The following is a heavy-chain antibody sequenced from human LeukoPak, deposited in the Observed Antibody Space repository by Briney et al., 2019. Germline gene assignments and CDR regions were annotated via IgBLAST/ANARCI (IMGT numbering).Heavy chain of an antibody. J-gene: IGHJ4*02. CDR1: GGPISSNC. CDR3: ARHQHQLVTGYDY. V-gene: IGHV4-59*08. CDR2: SCSSGST. D-gene: IGHD6-13*01. Sequence: SETLSLTCTVSGGPISSNCWNWIRQPPGKGLEWIGYSCSSGSTNYNPSLMSRVTISVDTSKKQFSLRLISVTAADTAVYYCARHQHQLVTGYDYRGQGTLVTVSS.